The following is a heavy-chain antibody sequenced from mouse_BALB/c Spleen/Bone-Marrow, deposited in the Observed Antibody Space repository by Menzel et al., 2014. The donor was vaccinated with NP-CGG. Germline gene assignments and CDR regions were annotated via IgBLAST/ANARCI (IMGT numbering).Heavy chain of an antibody. J-gene: IGHJ3*01. D-gene: IGHD1-1*01. V-gene: IGHV7-3*02. Sequence: EVKVVESGGGLVQPGGSLRLSCATSGFTFTDYYMSWVRQPPGKALEWLGFIRNKANGYTTEYSASVKGRFTISRDNSQSIVYLKMNTLRAEDSVTYDCARGYITTGFAYWGQGTLVTVSA. CDR3: ARGYITTGFAY. CDR2: IRNKANGYTT. CDR1: GFTFTDYY.